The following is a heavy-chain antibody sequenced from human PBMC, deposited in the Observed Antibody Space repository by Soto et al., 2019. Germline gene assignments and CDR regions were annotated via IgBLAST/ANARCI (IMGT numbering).Heavy chain of an antibody. V-gene: IGHV3-23*01. Sequence: GWSLRLYCAASGITFSSYAMNWVRQAPGKGLEWVSAISGSGGSTYYADSVKGRFTISRDNSKNTLYRQMNSLRAEDTAVYYCAKSVTGSPLMDVWGQGTRVTVSS. CDR1: GITFSSYA. CDR2: ISGSGGST. J-gene: IGHJ6*02. D-gene: IGHD3-16*02. CDR3: AKSVTGSPLMDV.